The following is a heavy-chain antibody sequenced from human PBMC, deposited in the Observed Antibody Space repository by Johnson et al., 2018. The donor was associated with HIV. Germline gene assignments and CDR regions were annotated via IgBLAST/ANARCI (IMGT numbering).Heavy chain of an antibody. CDR3: ARSRRVLLGYYYDSSGGLNAYDI. J-gene: IGHJ3*02. D-gene: IGHD3-22*01. V-gene: IGHV3-20*04. CDR2: INWNGDST. Sequence: VLLVESGGGVVRPVGSLRLSCAASRFTFDDYGMSWVRQAPGKGLEWVSGINWNGDSTDYADSVKGRFTVSRDNAKNSLYLQMNSLRAEDTAVYYCARSRRVLLGYYYDSSGGLNAYDIWGQGTMVTVSS. CDR1: RFTFDDYG.